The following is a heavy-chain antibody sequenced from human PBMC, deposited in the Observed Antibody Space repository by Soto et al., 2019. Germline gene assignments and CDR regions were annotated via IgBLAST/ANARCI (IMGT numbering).Heavy chain of an antibody. CDR2: ISAYNGNT. CDR3: ARSFHSSGWYEDAFDI. CDR1: GYTFTSYG. J-gene: IGHJ3*02. D-gene: IGHD6-19*01. Sequence: ASVKVSCKASGYTFTSYGISWVRQAPGQGLEWMGWISAYNGNTNYAQKLQGRVTMTTDTSTSTAYMELRSLRSDDTAVYYCARSFHSSGWYEDAFDIWSQGTMVTVSS. V-gene: IGHV1-18*01.